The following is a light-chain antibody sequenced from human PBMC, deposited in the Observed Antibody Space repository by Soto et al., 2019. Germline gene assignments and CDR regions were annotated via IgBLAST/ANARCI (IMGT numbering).Light chain of an antibody. J-gene: IGKJ1*01. CDR1: QSVSSD. Sequence: EIVMTQSPATLSVSPGESATLSCRASQSVSSDLAWYQQKPGQAPRLLIYYTSTRATGFPARFSGGGSGTEFTLTISSLQSEDSAFYYCQRYDRLRTLGQGTKVDIK. CDR2: YTS. CDR3: QRYDRLRT. V-gene: IGKV3-15*01.